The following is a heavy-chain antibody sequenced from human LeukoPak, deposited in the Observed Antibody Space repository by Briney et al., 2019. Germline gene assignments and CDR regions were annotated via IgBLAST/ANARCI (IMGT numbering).Heavy chain of an antibody. Sequence: GGSLRLSCAASGFTFSSYEMNWVRQAPGKGLEWVSSISSSSSYIYYADSVKGRFTISRDNSKNTLYLQVNSLRAEDTAVYYCAKDRWYFDLWGRGTLVTVSS. CDR2: ISSSSSYI. CDR1: GFTFSSYE. J-gene: IGHJ2*01. V-gene: IGHV3-21*04. CDR3: AKDRWYFDL.